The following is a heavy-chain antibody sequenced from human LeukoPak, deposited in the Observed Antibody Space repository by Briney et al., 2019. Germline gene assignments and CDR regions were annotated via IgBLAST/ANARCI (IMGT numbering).Heavy chain of an antibody. CDR3: AKDMGIAVAGASEGFDP. CDR2: ISWNSGSI. D-gene: IGHD6-19*01. CDR1: GFTFDDYA. Sequence: PGRPLRLSCAASGFTFDDYAMHWVRQAPGKGLEWVSGISWNSGSIGYADSVKGRFTISRDNAKNSLYLQMNSLRAEDTALYYCAKDMGIAVAGASEGFDPWGQGTLVTVSS. J-gene: IGHJ5*02. V-gene: IGHV3-9*01.